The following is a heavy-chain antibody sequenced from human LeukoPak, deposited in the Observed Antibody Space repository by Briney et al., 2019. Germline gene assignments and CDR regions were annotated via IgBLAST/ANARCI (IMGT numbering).Heavy chain of an antibody. CDR1: GFTFSNYA. CDR2: VSGSGDRA. D-gene: IGHD3-10*01. CDR3: ANSRGYGSGNL. V-gene: IGHV3-23*01. Sequence: GGSLRLSCAASGFTFSNYAMSWVRQAPGKGLEWISAVSGSGDRAYYAGSVKGRFTISRDNSKNIVYLRMNSLRAEDTAVYFCANSRGYGSGNLWGQGTLVTVSS. J-gene: IGHJ4*02.